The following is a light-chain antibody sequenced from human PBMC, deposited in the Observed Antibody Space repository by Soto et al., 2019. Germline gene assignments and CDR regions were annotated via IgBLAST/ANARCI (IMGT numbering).Light chain of an antibody. CDR2: EVS. J-gene: IGLJ1*01. V-gene: IGLV2-14*01. CDR1: SSDIGAYNH. CDR3: CSFSTSSTLV. Sequence: QSVLTQPASVSGSPGQSITICCTGTSSDIGAYNHVSWYQQNPGKAPQLIIYEVSNRPSGLSNRFSASKSGNAASLTISGLQAEVEADYFSCSFSTSSTLVFGTGTKLTVL.